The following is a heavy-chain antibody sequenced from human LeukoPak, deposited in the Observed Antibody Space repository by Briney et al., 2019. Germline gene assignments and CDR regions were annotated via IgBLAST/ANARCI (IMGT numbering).Heavy chain of an antibody. CDR1: GFTVSSNY. V-gene: IGHV3-53*01. CDR2: IYSGGST. CDR3: ARAGIPNWFDP. J-gene: IGHJ5*02. Sequence: GGSLRLSCAASGFTVSSNYMSWVRQAPGKGLEWVSVIYSGGSTYYADSVKGRFTISRDNSKNTLYLQMNSLGAEDTAVYYCARAGIPNWFDPWGQGTLVTVSS.